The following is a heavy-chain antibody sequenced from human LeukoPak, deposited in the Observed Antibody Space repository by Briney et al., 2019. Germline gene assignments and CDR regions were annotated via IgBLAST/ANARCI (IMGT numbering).Heavy chain of an antibody. D-gene: IGHD2-8*01. J-gene: IGHJ3*02. Sequence: SETLSLTCAFYIGSFWSWIRQPPGKGLEWIGEINHSGSTNYNPTLKSRVTMSVDTSKNQFSLKLSSVTAADTAMYYCARVGSNGVYYLGDDAFNIWGQGTMVIVSS. V-gene: IGHV4-34*01. CDR2: INHSGST. CDR3: ARVGSNGVYYLGDDAFNI. CDR1: IGSF.